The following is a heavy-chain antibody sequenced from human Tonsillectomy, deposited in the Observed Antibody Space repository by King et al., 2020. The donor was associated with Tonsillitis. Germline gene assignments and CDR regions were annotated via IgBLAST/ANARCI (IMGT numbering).Heavy chain of an antibody. Sequence: EVQLVESGAEVKKPGESLKISCKGSGYNFTNYWIAWVRQRPGKGLEWMAIIYPGDSANAYSPSFQGQVTISADKSVTTAYLQWTSLKASDTAMYYCARRGRDDDRGFDYWGQGTLDTVSS. CDR2: IYPGDSAN. J-gene: IGHJ4*02. V-gene: IGHV5-51*01. CDR3: ARRGRDDDRGFDY. CDR1: GYNFTNYW. D-gene: IGHD3-22*01.